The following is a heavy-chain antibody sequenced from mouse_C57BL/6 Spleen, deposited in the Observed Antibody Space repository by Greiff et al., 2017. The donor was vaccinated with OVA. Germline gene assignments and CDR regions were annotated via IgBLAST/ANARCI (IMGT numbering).Heavy chain of an antibody. CDR2: ISSGGSST. CDR3: ARHGPPLLEYFDY. J-gene: IGHJ2*01. Sequence: EVHLVESGGDLVKPGGSLKLSCAASGFTFSSYGMSWVRQTPDTRLEWVATISSGGSSTSYPDSVKGRFTISRDNAKNNLYLQMSSLKSEDTAMYYCARHGPPLLEYFDYWGQGTTLTVSS. D-gene: IGHD2-1*01. V-gene: IGHV5-6*01. CDR1: GFTFSSYG.